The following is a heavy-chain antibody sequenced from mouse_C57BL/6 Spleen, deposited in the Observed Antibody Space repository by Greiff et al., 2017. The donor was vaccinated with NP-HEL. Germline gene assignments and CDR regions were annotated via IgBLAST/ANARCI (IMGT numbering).Heavy chain of an antibody. CDR1: GFTFTDYY. D-gene: IGHD1-1*01. CDR3: ARYPFYYGSSLSYYAMDY. J-gene: IGHJ4*01. Sequence: EVKLVESGGGLVQPGGSLSLSCAASGFTFTDYYMSWVRQPPGKALEWLGFIRNKANGYTTEYSASVKGRFTISRDNSQSILYLQMNALRAEDSATYYCARYPFYYGSSLSYYAMDYWGQGTSVTVSS. V-gene: IGHV7-3*01. CDR2: IRNKANGYTT.